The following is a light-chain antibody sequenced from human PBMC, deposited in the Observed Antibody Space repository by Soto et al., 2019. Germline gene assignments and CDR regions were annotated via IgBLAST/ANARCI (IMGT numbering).Light chain of an antibody. CDR2: DST. CDR1: QSIHTS. CDR3: QQRNVWPPIT. V-gene: IGKV3-11*01. Sequence: VLTQSPATLSLSPGERATLSCRASQSIHTSLAWYQQKSGKPPRLVIYDSTLRANGVPDRFGGSRSVTEFTLTINSLEHEDFAVYYCQQRNVWPPITFGQGTRLEIK. J-gene: IGKJ5*01.